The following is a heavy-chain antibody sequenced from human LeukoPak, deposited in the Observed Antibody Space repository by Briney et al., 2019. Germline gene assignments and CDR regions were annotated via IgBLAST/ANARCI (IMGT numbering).Heavy chain of an antibody. CDR1: GFTFDDYA. CDR2: ISWNSGSI. V-gene: IGHV3-9*01. D-gene: IGHD3-22*01. J-gene: IGHJ4*02. Sequence: GRSLRLSCAASGFTFDDYAMHWVRQAPGKGLEWVSGISWNSGSIGYADSVKGRFTISRDNAKNSLYLQMNSLRAEDTALYYCAKGLGEIVVAYYFDYWGQGTLVTVSS. CDR3: AKGLGEIVVAYYFDY.